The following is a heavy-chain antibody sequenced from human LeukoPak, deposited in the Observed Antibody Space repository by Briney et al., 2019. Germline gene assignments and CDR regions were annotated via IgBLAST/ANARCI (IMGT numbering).Heavy chain of an antibody. CDR2: IRGSSSTM. CDR1: GFTFSSYS. Sequence: GGSLRLSCVASGFTFSSYSMNWVRQAPGKGLEWVSYIRGSSSTMYYADSVKGRFTISRDNAKNSLYLQMNSLRAEDTAVYYCVRDGLQFLDYFDYWGQGTLVTVSS. J-gene: IGHJ4*02. V-gene: IGHV3-48*01. CDR3: VRDGLQFLDYFDY. D-gene: IGHD5-24*01.